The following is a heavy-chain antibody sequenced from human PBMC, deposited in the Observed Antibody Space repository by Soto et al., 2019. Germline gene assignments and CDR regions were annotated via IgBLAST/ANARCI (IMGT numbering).Heavy chain of an antibody. CDR1: GGSFSGYY. J-gene: IGHJ4*02. Sequence: SETLSLTCAVYGGSFSGYYWSWIRQPPGKGLEWIGEINHSGSTNYNPSLKSRVTISVDTSKNQFSLKLSFVTAADTAVYYCARGKLSDYVWGSYRYHFDYWGQGTVVTVSS. CDR2: INHSGST. CDR3: ARGKLSDYVWGSYRYHFDY. V-gene: IGHV4-34*01. D-gene: IGHD3-16*02.